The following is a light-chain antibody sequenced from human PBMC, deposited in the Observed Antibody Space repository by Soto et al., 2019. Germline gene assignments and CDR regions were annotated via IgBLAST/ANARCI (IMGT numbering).Light chain of an antibody. CDR1: SSNIGNNY. Sequence: QSVLTQPPSVSAAPGQKVTISCSGSSSNIGNNYVSWYQQLPGTAPKVLIYDDSKRPSGIPDRFSGSKSGTSATLGITGLQTWDEANYYGGTWDSSLSGIVFGGGTQLTVL. J-gene: IGLJ7*01. CDR2: DDS. V-gene: IGLV1-51*01. CDR3: GTWDSSLSGIV.